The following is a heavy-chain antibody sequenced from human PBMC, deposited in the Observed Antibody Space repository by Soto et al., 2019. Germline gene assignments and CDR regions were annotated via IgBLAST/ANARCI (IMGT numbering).Heavy chain of an antibody. Sequence: SETLSLTCTVSGGSISSAAYCWSWIRQSPDKGLEWIGHIYDGGTTYSSPSLKGRVTISADTSENQFSLKLGSVTAADTAMYYCARAGVATIYPGNNWFDPWGQGTLVTVSS. J-gene: IGHJ5*02. D-gene: IGHD5-12*01. CDR1: GGSISSAAYC. V-gene: IGHV4-30-4*02. CDR2: IYDGGTT. CDR3: ARAGVATIYPGNNWFDP.